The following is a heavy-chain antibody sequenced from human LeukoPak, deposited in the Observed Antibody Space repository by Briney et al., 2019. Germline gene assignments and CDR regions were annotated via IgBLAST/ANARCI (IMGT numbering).Heavy chain of an antibody. V-gene: IGHV3-21*01. Sequence: GGSLRLSCAASGFTFSSHSLMWVRQAPGKGLEWVSSISPDSGYIYYADSVKGRFTISRDNAENSLSLQMNSLGAEDTALYYCAPFSAVTHYYFDYWGQGTLVTVSS. J-gene: IGHJ4*02. CDR2: ISPDSGYI. CDR3: APFSAVTHYYFDY. CDR1: GFTFSSHS. D-gene: IGHD6-13*01.